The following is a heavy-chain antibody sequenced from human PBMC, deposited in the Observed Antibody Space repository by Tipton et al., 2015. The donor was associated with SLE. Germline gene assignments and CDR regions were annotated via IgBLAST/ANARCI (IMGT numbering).Heavy chain of an antibody. CDR2: IYYSGST. V-gene: IGHV4-59*08. D-gene: IGHD6-13*01. Sequence: TLSLTCTVSGGSISSYYWSWIRQPPGKGLEWTGYIYYSGSTNYNPSLKSRVTISVDTSKNQFSLKLSSVTAADTAVYYCARSSIAAAETDYYYGMDVWGQGTTVTVSS. CDR1: GGSISSYY. CDR3: ARSSIAAAETDYYYGMDV. J-gene: IGHJ6*02.